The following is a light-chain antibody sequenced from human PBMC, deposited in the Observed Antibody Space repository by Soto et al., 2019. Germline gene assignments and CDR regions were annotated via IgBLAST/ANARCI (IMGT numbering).Light chain of an antibody. V-gene: IGLV4-60*02. Sequence: QPVLTQSSSASASLGSSVKLTCTLSSGHSSYIIAWHQQQPGKAPRYLMKLEGSGSYNKGSGVPDHFSGSSSGADRYLTISNHQFEDEADYYCETWDSNIWVFGGGNKLTVL. CDR3: ETWDSNIWV. J-gene: IGLJ3*02. CDR1: SGHSSYI. CDR2: LEGSGSY.